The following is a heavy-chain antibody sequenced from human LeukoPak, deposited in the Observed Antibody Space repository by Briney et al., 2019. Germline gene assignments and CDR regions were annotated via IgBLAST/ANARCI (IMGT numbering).Heavy chain of an antibody. Sequence: GGSLRLSCAASGLTFSSYWMHWVRQAPGKGLVWVSRINSDGSSTDYADSVKGRFTISRDNAKNTVYLQMNSLRAEDTAVYYCAKTIFVNIQDRTFDYWGQGTLVTVSS. V-gene: IGHV3-74*01. CDR2: INSDGSST. D-gene: IGHD3-3*02. CDR1: GLTFSSYW. CDR3: AKTIFVNIQDRTFDY. J-gene: IGHJ4*02.